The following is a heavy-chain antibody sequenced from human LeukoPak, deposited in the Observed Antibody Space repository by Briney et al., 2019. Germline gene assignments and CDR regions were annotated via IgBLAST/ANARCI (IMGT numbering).Heavy chain of an antibody. V-gene: IGHV3-7*01. D-gene: IGHD4-23*01. J-gene: IGHJ3*02. CDR1: GFTFSSYW. CDR2: IKQDGSEK. Sequence: GGSLRLSCAASGFTFSSYWMSWVRQAPGKGLEWVANIKQDGSEKYYVDSVKGRFTISRDNAKNSLYLQMNSLRAEDTAVYYCARATHTPYGGNENGADAFDIWGQGTMVTVSS. CDR3: ARATHTPYGGNENGADAFDI.